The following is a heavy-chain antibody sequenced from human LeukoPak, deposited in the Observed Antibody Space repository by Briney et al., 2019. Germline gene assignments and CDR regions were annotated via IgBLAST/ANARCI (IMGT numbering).Heavy chain of an antibody. CDR2: IIPIFGTP. V-gene: IGHV1-69*05. D-gene: IGHD7-27*01. Sequence: SVKVSCKASEGTFSSYAISWVRQAPGQGVEWMGGIIPIFGTPNYAQKFQGRVTITTDEATSTAYMELSSLRSEDPAVYYGASGRMGMPAVYWGQGTLVTVPS. CDR3: ASGRMGMPAVY. J-gene: IGHJ4*02. CDR1: EGTFSSYA.